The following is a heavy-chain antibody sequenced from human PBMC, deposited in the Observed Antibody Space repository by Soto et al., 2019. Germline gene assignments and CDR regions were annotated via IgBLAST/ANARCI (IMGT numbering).Heavy chain of an antibody. D-gene: IGHD6-6*01. CDR2: IYHSGST. CDR3: ARGRSGYSSSSGYYYYMDV. Sequence: SETLSLTCAVSSGSISSSNWWSWVRQPPGKGLGWIGEIYHSGSTNYNPSLKSRVTISVDKSKNQFSLKLSSVTAADTAVYYWARGRSGYSSSSGYYYYMDVWGKGTTVTVSS. V-gene: IGHV4-4*02. J-gene: IGHJ6*03. CDR1: SGSISSSNW.